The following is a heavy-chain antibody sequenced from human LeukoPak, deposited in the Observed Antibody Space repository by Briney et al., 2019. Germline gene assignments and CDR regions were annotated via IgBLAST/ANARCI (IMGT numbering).Heavy chain of an antibody. Sequence: GGSLRLSCAASGFTFSDYYMSWIRQAPGKGLEWVAYISSSGSTIHYADSVKGRFTISRDNAKNSLYLQMNSLRAEDPAVYYCARLGFPVYYYYMDVWGKGTRSPSP. D-gene: IGHD2-15*01. CDR3: ARLGFPVYYYYMDV. V-gene: IGHV3-11*04. J-gene: IGHJ6*03. CDR2: ISSSGSTI. CDR1: GFTFSDYY.